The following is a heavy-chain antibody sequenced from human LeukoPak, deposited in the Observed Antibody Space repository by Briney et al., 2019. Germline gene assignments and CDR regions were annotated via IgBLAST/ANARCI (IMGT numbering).Heavy chain of an antibody. CDR1: GGSISSYY. V-gene: IGHV4-59*01. D-gene: IGHD2-8*01. Sequence: PSETLSLTCTVSGGSISSYYWSWIRQPPGKGLEWIGYIYYSGSTNYNPSPKSRVTISVDTSKNQFSLKLSSVTAADTAVYYCARALMVTSDYYGMDVWGQGTTVTVSS. J-gene: IGHJ6*02. CDR3: ARALMVTSDYYGMDV. CDR2: IYYSGST.